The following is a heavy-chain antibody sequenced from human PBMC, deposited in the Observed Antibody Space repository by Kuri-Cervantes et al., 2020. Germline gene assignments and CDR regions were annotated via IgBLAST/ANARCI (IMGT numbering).Heavy chain of an antibody. J-gene: IGHJ6*02. D-gene: IGHD3-9*01. CDR1: GFTFSSYS. Sequence: GVSLRRSCAASGFTFSSYSMNWVRQAPGKGLEWVSYISSSSSTIYYAGSVKGRFTISRDNAKNSLYLQMNSLRDEDTAVYYCAREGLDILTGHYYYGMDVWGQGTTVTVSS. V-gene: IGHV3-48*02. CDR2: ISSSSSTI. CDR3: AREGLDILTGHYYYGMDV.